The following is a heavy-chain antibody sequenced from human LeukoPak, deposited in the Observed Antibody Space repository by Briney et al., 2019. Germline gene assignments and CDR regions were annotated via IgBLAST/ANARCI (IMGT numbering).Heavy chain of an antibody. CDR3: AKDDSSGYYPYYYYYMDV. CDR1: GFTFSSYG. D-gene: IGHD3-22*01. J-gene: IGHJ6*03. CDR2: ISGSGGST. Sequence: PGGSLRLSCGASGFTFSSYGMSWVRQAPGKGLEWVSAISGSGGSTYYADSVKGRFTISRDNSKNTLYLQMNSLRAEDTAVYYCAKDDSSGYYPYYYYYMDVWGKGTTVTISS. V-gene: IGHV3-23*01.